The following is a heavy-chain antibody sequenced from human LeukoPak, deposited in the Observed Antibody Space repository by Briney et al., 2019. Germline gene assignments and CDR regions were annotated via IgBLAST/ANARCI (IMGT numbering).Heavy chain of an antibody. CDR2: IIPLLTRP. D-gene: IGHD6-6*01. Sequence: ASVKVSCKTSGGSINNYGINWMRQAPGQGPEWMGMIIPLLTRPKYAKKFQGRVTITADESADTAYMEVSRLTSEDTAVFFCAIVPKTGMPAITWGPGTLVSVSS. CDR3: AIVPKTGMPAIT. J-gene: IGHJ5*02. CDR1: GGSINNYG. V-gene: IGHV1-69*13.